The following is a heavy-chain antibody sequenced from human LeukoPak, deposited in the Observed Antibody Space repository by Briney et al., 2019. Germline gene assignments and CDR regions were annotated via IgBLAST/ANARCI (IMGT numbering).Heavy chain of an antibody. J-gene: IGHJ4*02. CDR3: AKADNYGHYFDY. Sequence: GGSLRLSCAPSGFTFSSYAMRWVRQSPGKGRGWVSTISTDGRGTDYADSVKGRFTISRDNSKNTLYLQMNSLRAEDTAVYSCAKADNYGHYFDYWGQGTLVTVSS. CDR1: GFTFSSYA. CDR2: ISTDGRGT. V-gene: IGHV3-23*01. D-gene: IGHD4-11*01.